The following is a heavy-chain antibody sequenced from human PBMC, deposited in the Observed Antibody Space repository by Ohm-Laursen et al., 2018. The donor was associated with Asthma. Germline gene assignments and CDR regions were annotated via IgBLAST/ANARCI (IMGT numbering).Heavy chain of an antibody. Sequence: TLSLTCTVSGDPISDTYTWGWVRQPPGKGLEYIGTISYSGTPYYNPSLKSRVTISVGTSKNQFSLKLSSVTAADTAVYYCASTYYYDSSGQNLGDYWGQGTLVTVSS. V-gene: IGHV4-39*07. J-gene: IGHJ4*02. D-gene: IGHD3-22*01. CDR1: GDPISDTYT. CDR3: ASTYYYDSSGQNLGDY. CDR2: ISYSGTP.